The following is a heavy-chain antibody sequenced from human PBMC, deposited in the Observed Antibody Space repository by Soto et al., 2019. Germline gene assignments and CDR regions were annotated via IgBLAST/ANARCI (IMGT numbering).Heavy chain of an antibody. V-gene: IGHV3-53*01. CDR1: GFTVSSNY. J-gene: IGHJ4*01. D-gene: IGHD3-10*01. CDR3: GRCWFGDTDYFDN. CDR2: IYSGGST. Sequence: PGGSLRLSCAASGFTVSSNYMSWVRQGPGKGLEWVSVIYSGGSTYYADSVKGRFTISRDNSKNTLYLQMNSLSAEDTAVYYCGRCWFGDTDYFDNWGQGTLVTVSS.